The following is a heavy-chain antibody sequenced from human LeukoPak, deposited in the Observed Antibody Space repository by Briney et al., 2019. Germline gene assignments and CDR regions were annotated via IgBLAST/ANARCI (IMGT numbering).Heavy chain of an antibody. D-gene: IGHD4-11*01. J-gene: IGHJ4*02. CDR1: GSTFSNSV. V-gene: IGHV3-30*03. CDR3: ATNLLHDYKGS. CDR2: VSYEGSSE. Sequence: PGKSLRLSCEAPGSTFSNSVMNWVRKAPGKGLEWVALVSYEGSSERYADSVKGRFTISRDNSKNVLYLQMNSLRVEDTAVYYCATNLLHDYKGSWGQGTLVTVSS.